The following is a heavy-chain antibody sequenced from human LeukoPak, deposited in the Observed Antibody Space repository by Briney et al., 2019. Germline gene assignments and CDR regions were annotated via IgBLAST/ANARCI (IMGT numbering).Heavy chain of an antibody. Sequence: GGTLRLFCAASGFTFSSYGMRWVRQAPGKGLECGAFIRYDGSNKYYADSVKGRFTISRDNSKNTLYLQMNSLRAEDTAVYYCAKDQRPYYGSGSPFDYWGKGTLVTVSS. CDR3: AKDQRPYYGSGSPFDY. CDR1: GFTFSSYG. V-gene: IGHV3-30*02. CDR2: IRYDGSNK. D-gene: IGHD3-10*01. J-gene: IGHJ4*02.